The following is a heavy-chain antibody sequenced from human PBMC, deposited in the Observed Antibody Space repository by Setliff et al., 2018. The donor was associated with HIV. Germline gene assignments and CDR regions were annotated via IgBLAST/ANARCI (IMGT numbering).Heavy chain of an antibody. CDR2: ISYSGST. CDR3: ATSSSWSTFDN. J-gene: IGHJ4*02. V-gene: IGHV4-39*01. CDR1: GDTISRSTYY. Sequence: SETLSLTCTVSGDTISRSTYYWGWIRQPPGKGLEWIGSISYSGSTYYNPSLKSRVTISVDTSKNQFSLKLSSVTAADTAVYYCATSSSWSTFDNWGQGTLVTVSS. D-gene: IGHD6-19*01.